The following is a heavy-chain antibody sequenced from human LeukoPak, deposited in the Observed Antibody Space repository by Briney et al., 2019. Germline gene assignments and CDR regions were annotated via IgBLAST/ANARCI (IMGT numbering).Heavy chain of an antibody. J-gene: IGHJ6*03. D-gene: IGHD1-1*01. CDR1: GFTFSSYA. CDR3: AKRRGLEALYYYYMDV. Sequence: QPGGSLRLSCAASGFTFSSYAMSWVRQAPGKGLEWVSAISGSGGSTYYADSVKGRFTISRDNSKNTLYLQMNSLRAEDTAVYYCAKRRGLEALYYYYMDVWGKGTTVTVSS. V-gene: IGHV3-23*01. CDR2: ISGSGGST.